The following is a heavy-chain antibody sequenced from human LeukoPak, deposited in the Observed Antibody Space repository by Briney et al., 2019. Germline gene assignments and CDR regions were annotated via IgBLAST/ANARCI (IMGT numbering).Heavy chain of an antibody. CDR2: ISSNGGNT. D-gene: IGHD6-13*01. J-gene: IGHJ4*02. Sequence: GGSLRLSCAASGFTFSSHAMYWVRQAPGKGLEFVSVISSNGGNTYYPNSVKGRFTISRDNSKNTLYLQMNSLRAEDTAVYYCAKDGSSSWSFFDYWGQGTLVTVSS. CDR3: AKDGSSSWSFFDY. CDR1: GFTFSSHA. V-gene: IGHV3-64*01.